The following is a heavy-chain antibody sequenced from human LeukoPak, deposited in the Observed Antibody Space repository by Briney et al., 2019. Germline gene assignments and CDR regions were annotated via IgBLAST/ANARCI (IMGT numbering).Heavy chain of an antibody. CDR1: GFTFSNYA. Sequence: PGGSLRLSCAASGFTFSNYAMRWARQAPGKGLEWVSGISGSGDSTYYADSVKGRFSISRDNAKNSLYLQMNSLRAEDTATYYCARDERTVRGVALDWGQGTLVTVSS. J-gene: IGHJ4*02. D-gene: IGHD3-10*01. CDR2: ISGSGDST. CDR3: ARDERTVRGVALD. V-gene: IGHV3-23*01.